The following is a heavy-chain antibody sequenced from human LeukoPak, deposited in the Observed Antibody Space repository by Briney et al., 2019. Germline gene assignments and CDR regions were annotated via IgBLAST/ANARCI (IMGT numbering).Heavy chain of an antibody. CDR3: ARIGTPSNPFDC. CDR1: GGTFISYT. D-gene: IGHD4-11*01. Sequence: SVKVSCKASGGTFISYTIHWVRQAPGQGLEWVGRIIPIIGRPKSAQSFQGRVTITADTATVYLELSSLRPEDTALYYCARIGTPSNPFDCWGQGTLITVSS. V-gene: IGHV1-69*02. J-gene: IGHJ4*02. CDR2: IIPIIGRP.